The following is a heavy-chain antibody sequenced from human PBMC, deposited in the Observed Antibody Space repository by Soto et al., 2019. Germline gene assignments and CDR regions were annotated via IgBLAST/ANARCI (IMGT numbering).Heavy chain of an antibody. V-gene: IGHV3-48*01. J-gene: IGHJ4*02. D-gene: IGHD3-16*01. CDR3: ATYVSPNTSDAY. CDR1: GFTLSIYS. Sequence: EVQLVVSGGGLVQPGGSLRLSCAASGFTLSIYSMNWVRQAPGKGLEWVSYISSSSSTVYYADSVKGRFTISSDTDKNSVCRQMKSLRAEDTAVYYCATYVSPNTSDAYWGQGTQVTVS. CDR2: ISSSSSTV.